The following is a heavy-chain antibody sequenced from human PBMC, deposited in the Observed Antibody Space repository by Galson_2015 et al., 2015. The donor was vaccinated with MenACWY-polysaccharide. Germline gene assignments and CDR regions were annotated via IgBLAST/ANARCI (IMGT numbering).Heavy chain of an antibody. CDR3: ARGAYSSSDI. Sequence: CAISGDSVSNNHVAWNWIRQSPSRGLEWLGRTYRGSNQYAASMRGRIAISSDTSTNQFSLQLSSVTPEDTGLYYCARGAYSSSDIWGQGTMVTVSS. CDR2: TYRGSN. J-gene: IGHJ3*02. V-gene: IGHV6-1*01. D-gene: IGHD2-15*01. CDR1: GDSVSNNHVA.